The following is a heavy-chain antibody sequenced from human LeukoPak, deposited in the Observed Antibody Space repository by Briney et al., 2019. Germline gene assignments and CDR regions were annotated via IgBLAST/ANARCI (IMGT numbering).Heavy chain of an antibody. D-gene: IGHD3-22*01. V-gene: IGHV1-2*02. J-gene: IGHJ3*02. CDR1: GYTFTGYY. CDR2: INPNSGGT. CDR3: ARDPLYDSSGPGAFDI. Sequence: ASVKVSCKASGYTFTGYYMHWVRQAPGQGLEWMGWINPNSGGTNYAQKFQGRVTMTRDTSISTAYMELSRLRSDDTAVYCCARDPLYDSSGPGAFDIWGQGTMVTVSS.